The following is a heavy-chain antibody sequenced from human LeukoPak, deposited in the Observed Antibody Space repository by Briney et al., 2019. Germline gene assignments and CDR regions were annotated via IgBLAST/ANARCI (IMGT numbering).Heavy chain of an antibody. CDR3: AKDFPILSTTQNYYYYMDV. CDR2: ICGSGGGP. J-gene: IGHJ6*03. D-gene: IGHD1-14*01. CDR1: GFTFSIYA. Sequence: PGGSLRLSCAASGFTFSIYAMSWVRHAPGEGLEWVSAICGSGGGPYYADSVKGRFTIPRHNSKNTLYLQMNSLRAEDTAVYYCAKDFPILSTTQNYYYYMDVWGKGTTVTVSS. V-gene: IGHV3-23*01.